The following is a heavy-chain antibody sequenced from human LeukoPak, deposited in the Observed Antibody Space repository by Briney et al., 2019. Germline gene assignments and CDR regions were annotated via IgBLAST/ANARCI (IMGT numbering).Heavy chain of an antibody. CDR2: IYYSGST. CDR1: GGSISSSSYY. Sequence: SETLSLTCTVSGGSISSSSYYWGWIRQPPGKGLEWIGSIYYSGSTYYNPSLKSRVTISVDTSKNQFSLKLSSVTAADTAVYYCARRKTTWIQLWLRGYFDYWGQGTLVTVSS. D-gene: IGHD5-18*01. V-gene: IGHV4-39*07. J-gene: IGHJ4*02. CDR3: ARRKTTWIQLWLRGYFDY.